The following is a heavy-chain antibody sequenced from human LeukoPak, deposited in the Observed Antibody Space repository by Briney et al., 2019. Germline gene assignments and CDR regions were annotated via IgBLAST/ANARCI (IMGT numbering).Heavy chain of an antibody. CDR3: VKADSGYDLLFDY. V-gene: IGHV3-33*06. CDR2: ICSDGSNK. J-gene: IGHJ4*02. CDR1: GFTFSSYG. Sequence: GGSLRLSCAASGFTFSSYGMHWVRQAPGKGLEWVAVICSDGSNKYYADSVKGRFTISRDNSKNTLYLQMNSLRAEDTAVYYCVKADSGYDLLFDYWGQGTLVTVSS. D-gene: IGHD5-12*01.